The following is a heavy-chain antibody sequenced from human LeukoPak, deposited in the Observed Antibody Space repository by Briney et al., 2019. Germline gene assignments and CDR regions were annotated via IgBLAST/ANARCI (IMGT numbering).Heavy chain of an antibody. Sequence: ASAKVSCKASGGTFSSYAISWVRQAPGQGLEWMGGIIPISGTANYAQKFQGRVTITADESTSTAYMELSGLRSEDTAVYYCARLLCSGGSCYSPYYYGMDVWGQGTTVTVSS. CDR3: ARLLCSGGSCYSPYYYGMDV. D-gene: IGHD2-15*01. J-gene: IGHJ6*02. V-gene: IGHV1-69*13. CDR2: IIPISGTA. CDR1: GGTFSSYA.